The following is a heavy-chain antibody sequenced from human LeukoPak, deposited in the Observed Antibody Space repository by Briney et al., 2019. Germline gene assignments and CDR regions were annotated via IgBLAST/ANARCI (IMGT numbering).Heavy chain of an antibody. D-gene: IGHD3-16*02. Sequence: PSETLSLTCTVSGGSISSYYWSWLRQPPGKGLEWLGYIYYSGSTNYNPSLKSRVTISVDTSKNQFSLKLSSVTAADTAVYYCARAAMITFGGVIANDAFDIWGQGTMVTVSS. CDR2: IYYSGST. CDR3: ARAAMITFGGVIANDAFDI. V-gene: IGHV4-59*01. J-gene: IGHJ3*02. CDR1: GGSISSYY.